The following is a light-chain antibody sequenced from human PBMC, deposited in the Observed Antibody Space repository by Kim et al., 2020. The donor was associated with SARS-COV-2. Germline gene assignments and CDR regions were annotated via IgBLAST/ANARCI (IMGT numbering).Light chain of an antibody. CDR1: QSISGG. V-gene: IGKV1-5*01. CDR3: YNNSNRWT. Sequence: DIQMTQSPSTLSASVGDKVTITCRASQSISGGVAWYQQKPGKAPKLLIYDASSSDTGVPSRFSGSGSGTDFTLIVSSLQPDDFATYYWYNNSNRWTFGQGTKVDIK. J-gene: IGKJ1*01. CDR2: DAS.